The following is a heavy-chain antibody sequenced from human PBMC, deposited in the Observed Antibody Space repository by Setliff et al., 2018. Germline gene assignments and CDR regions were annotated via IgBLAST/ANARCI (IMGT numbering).Heavy chain of an antibody. J-gene: IGHJ4*02. V-gene: IGHV3-15*01. CDR2: IKSKTDGGTT. CDR1: GFIFTNAW. D-gene: IGHD6-13*01. CDR3: AKDSRRGQHLDLADY. Sequence: GGSLRLSCAASGFIFTNAWMNWVRQAPGKGLEWVGRIKSKTDGGTTDYAAPVKGRFTISRDDSKNTLYLQMNSLKSEDTAVYYCAKDSRRGQHLDLADYWGQGTLVTVSS.